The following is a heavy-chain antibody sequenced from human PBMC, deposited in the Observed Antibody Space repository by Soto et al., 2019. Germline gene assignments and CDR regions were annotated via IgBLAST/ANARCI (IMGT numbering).Heavy chain of an antibody. D-gene: IGHD5-12*01. J-gene: IGHJ4*02. CDR1: GFTFSDHY. CDR3: ATLFNIVVASSIDH. CDR2: MKNKANSYTI. V-gene: IGHV3-72*01. Sequence: EVQLVESGGGLVQPGGSLRLSCAASGFTFSDHYMDWVRQAPGKGLEWVGRMKNKANSYTIEYDASVKGRFTISRDDSTNSLYLQMNILKTEDTSLLACATLFNIVVASSIDHCGQGTLVTVSS.